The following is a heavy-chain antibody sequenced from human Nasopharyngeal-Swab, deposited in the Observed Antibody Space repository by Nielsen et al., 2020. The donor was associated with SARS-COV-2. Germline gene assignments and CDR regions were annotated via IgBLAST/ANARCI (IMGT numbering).Heavy chain of an antibody. CDR3: AKDDPGFTPDYSNYGV. V-gene: IGHV3-23*01. J-gene: IGHJ4*02. CDR1: GFTFSSYA. CDR2: ISGSGGST. D-gene: IGHD4-11*01. Sequence: SGAASGFTFSSYAMSWVRQAPGKGLEWVSAISGSGGSTYYADSVKGRFTISRDNSKNTLYLQMNSLRAEDTAVYYCAKDDPGFTPDYSNYGVWGQGTLVTVSS.